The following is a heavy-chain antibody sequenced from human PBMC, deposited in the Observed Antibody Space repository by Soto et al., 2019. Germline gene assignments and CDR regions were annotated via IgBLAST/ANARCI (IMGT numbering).Heavy chain of an antibody. CDR3: ARDRFSMRFGEVTTMDV. Sequence: ASVKVSCKASGYTYTSYAMHWGRQAPGQRLEWMGWINAGNGNTKYSQKFQGRVTITRDTSTSTAYMELRSLRSDDTAVYYCARDRFSMRFGEVTTMDVWGKGTTVTVSS. V-gene: IGHV1-3*01. CDR2: INAGNGNT. CDR1: GYTYTSYA. J-gene: IGHJ6*03. D-gene: IGHD3-3*01.